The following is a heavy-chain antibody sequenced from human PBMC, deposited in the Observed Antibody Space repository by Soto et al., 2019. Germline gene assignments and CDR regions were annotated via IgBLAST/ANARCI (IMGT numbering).Heavy chain of an antibody. D-gene: IGHD5-12*01. CDR1: GFTFSSYA. J-gene: IGHJ6*02. CDR2: ISYDGSNK. Sequence: PGGSLRLSCAASGFTFSSYAMHWVRQAPGKGLEWVAVISYDGSNKYYADSVKGRFTISRDNSKNTLYLQMNSLRAEDTAVYYCARDVYSGYVPYGDYYYYYGMDVWGQGTTVTVSS. CDR3: ARDVYSGYVPYGDYYYYYGMDV. V-gene: IGHV3-30-3*01.